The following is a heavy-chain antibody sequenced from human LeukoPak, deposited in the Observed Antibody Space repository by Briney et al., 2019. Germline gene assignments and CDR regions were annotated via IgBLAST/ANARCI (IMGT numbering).Heavy chain of an antibody. V-gene: IGHV1-69*05. CDR3: ARSSVLGSIPEIDY. D-gene: IGHD1-26*01. CDR1: GGTFSSYG. CDR2: IIPIFGTA. J-gene: IGHJ4*02. Sequence: GASVKVSCKASGGTFSSYGISWVRQAPGQGIEWMGGIIPIFGTANYAQKLQGRVTMTTDTSTSTAYVELRSLRSDDTAVYYCARSSVLGSIPEIDYWGQGTLVTVSS.